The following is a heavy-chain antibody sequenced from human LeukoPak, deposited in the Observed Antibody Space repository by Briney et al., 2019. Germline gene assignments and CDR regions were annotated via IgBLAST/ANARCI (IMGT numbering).Heavy chain of an antibody. CDR1: GFTFSSYW. J-gene: IGHJ4*02. CDR3: AREGGGYSSSWYFDY. V-gene: IGHV3-7*01. Sequence: PGGSLRLSCAASGFTFSSYWMSWVRQAPGKGLEWVANIKQDGSEKYYVDSVKGRFTISRDNAKNSLYLQMNSLRAEDTAVYYCAREGGGYSSSWYFDYWGQGTLVTVSS. D-gene: IGHD6-13*01. CDR2: IKQDGSEK.